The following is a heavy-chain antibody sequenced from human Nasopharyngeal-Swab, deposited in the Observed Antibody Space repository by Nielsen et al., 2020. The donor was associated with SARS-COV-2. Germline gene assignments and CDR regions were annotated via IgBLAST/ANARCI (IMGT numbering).Heavy chain of an antibody. D-gene: IGHD3-3*01. CDR1: GDTFSSSA. Sequence: SVQAPCKASGDTFSSSAITWVRQAPGQGLEWMGGIIPMFGTADYAQKFQGRVTITADRSTSTAYMELSSLRSEDTAVYYCARGDTIFGKGSYDAFDIWGQGTMVTVSS. CDR3: ARGDTIFGKGSYDAFDI. J-gene: IGHJ3*02. V-gene: IGHV1-69*06. CDR2: IIPMFGTA.